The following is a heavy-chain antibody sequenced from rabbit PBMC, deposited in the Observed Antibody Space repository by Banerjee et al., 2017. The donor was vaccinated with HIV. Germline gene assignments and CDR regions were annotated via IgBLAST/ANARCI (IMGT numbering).Heavy chain of an antibody. V-gene: IGHV1S45*01. CDR1: GFDFSSYG. J-gene: IGHJ4*01. Sequence: QEQLVESGGGLVQPGGSLKLSCKASGFDFSSYGVSWVRQAPGKGLEWIGHIDPVFGSTYYASWAKGRFTISKTSSTTVTLQMTSLTVADTATYFCARDLVNTNGLNLWGPGTLVTVS. CDR3: ARDLVNTNGLNL. D-gene: IGHD1-1*01. CDR2: IDPVFGST.